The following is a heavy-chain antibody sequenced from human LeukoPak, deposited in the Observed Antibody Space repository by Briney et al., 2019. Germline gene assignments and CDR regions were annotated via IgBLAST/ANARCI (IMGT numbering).Heavy chain of an antibody. V-gene: IGHV3-23*01. CDR1: GFTFSSYA. J-gene: IGHJ4*02. CDR3: AKDLSAAVAGYFDY. D-gene: IGHD6-19*01. Sequence: GGSLRLSCAASGFTFSSYAMSWVRQAPGKGLEWVSAISGSGGGTYYADSVKGRFTISRDNSKNTLYLQMNSLRAEDTAVYYCAKDLSAAVAGYFDYWGQGTLVTVSS. CDR2: ISGSGGGT.